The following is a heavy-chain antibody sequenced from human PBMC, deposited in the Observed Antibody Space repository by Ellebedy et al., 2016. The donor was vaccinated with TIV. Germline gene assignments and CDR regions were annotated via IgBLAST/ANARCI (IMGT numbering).Heavy chain of an antibody. J-gene: IGHJ4*02. Sequence: GESLKISCAASGFTFSRYAMAWVRQAPGKGLEWVSAISGSGGSTYYADSVKGRFTISRDNSKNTLYLQMNSLRAEDTAVYYCAKLPSSIAAAGRDYWGQGTLVTVSS. V-gene: IGHV3-23*01. D-gene: IGHD6-13*01. CDR2: ISGSGGST. CDR3: AKLPSSIAAAGRDY. CDR1: GFTFSRYA.